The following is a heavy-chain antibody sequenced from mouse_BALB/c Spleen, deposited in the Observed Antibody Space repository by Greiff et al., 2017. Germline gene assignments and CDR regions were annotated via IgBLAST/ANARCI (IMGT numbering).Heavy chain of an antibody. CDR1: GYSFTSYW. Sequence: EVQLQQSGTVLARPGASVKMSCKASGYSFTSYWMHWVKQRPGQGLEWIGAIYPGNSDTSYNQKFKGKAKLTAVTSASTAYMELSSLTNEDSAVYYCARDYGSSRYFDVWGAGTTVTVSS. CDR3: ARDYGSSRYFDV. V-gene: IGHV1-5*01. D-gene: IGHD1-1*01. J-gene: IGHJ1*01. CDR2: IYPGNSDT.